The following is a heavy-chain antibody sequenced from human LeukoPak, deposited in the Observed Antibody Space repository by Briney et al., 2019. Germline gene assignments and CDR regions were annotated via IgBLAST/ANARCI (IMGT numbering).Heavy chain of an antibody. V-gene: IGHV3-21*04. CDR1: GFTFSSYS. Sequence: GGSLRLSCAASGFTFSSYSMNWVRQAPGKGLEWVSSISSSSSYIYYADSVKGRFTISRDNAKNSLYLQMSSLRAEDTAVYYCARAGDIVATNGAFDIWGQGTMVTVSS. J-gene: IGHJ3*02. CDR3: ARAGDIVATNGAFDI. CDR2: ISSSSSYI. D-gene: IGHD5-12*01.